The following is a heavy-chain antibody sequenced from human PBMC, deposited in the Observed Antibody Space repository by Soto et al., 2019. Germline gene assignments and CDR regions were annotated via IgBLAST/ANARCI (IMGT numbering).Heavy chain of an antibody. CDR3: ARGQTGYSYGRSRTLDY. J-gene: IGHJ4*02. CDR2: INHSGST. V-gene: IGHV4-34*01. CDR1: GFTFGDYA. Sequence: GSLRLSCTASGFTFGDYAMSWFRQAPGKGLEWIGEINHSGSTNYNPSLKSRVTISVDTSKNQFSLKLSSVTAADTAVYYCARGQTGYSYGRSRTLDYWGQGTLVTVSS. D-gene: IGHD5-18*01.